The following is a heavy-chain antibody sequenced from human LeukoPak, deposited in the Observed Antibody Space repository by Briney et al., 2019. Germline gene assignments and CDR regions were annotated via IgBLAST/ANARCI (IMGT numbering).Heavy chain of an antibody. D-gene: IGHD5-24*01. J-gene: IGHJ3*02. CDR3: AETRDRTATDIIRRAFDM. Sequence: GGSLRLSCTASGFSFSSYAMSWVRRAPGKGLEWVSAISGNGGTTYYAASVKGRFTISRDESKNALYLRISSLRVEDTAVYYCAETRDRTATDIIRRAFDMWGPGTMVTVSS. CDR1: GFSFSSYA. V-gene: IGHV3-23*01. CDR2: ISGNGGTT.